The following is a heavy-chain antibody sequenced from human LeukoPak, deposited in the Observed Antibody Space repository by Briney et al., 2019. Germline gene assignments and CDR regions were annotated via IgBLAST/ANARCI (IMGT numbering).Heavy chain of an antibody. V-gene: IGHV1-2*02. CDR2: INPNSGGT. CDR1: GYTFTGYY. CDR3: ARDMNGFDY. J-gene: IGHJ4*02. D-gene: IGHD2-8*01. Sequence: ASVKVSCKASGYTFTGYYMHWVRQAPGQGLEWMGWINPNSGGTNYAQKFQGRVTMTTDTSTSTAYMELRSLRSDDTAVYYCARDMNGFDYWGQGTLVTVSS.